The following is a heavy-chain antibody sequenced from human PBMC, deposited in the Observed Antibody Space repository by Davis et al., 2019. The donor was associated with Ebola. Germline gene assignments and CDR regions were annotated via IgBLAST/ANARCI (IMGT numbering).Heavy chain of an antibody. J-gene: IGHJ6*04. Sequence: PGGSLRLSCETSGFIFRNYVMSWVRQAPGKGLEWVSTFGTVGDTYYADSVKGRFTISRDNSKKTLYLQMNSLRAEDTAVYYCAKSGLSFGVVKYHYGMDVWGKGTTVTVSS. V-gene: IGHV3-23*01. CDR3: AKSGLSFGVVKYHYGMDV. D-gene: IGHD3-3*01. CDR1: GFIFRNYV. CDR2: FGTVGDT.